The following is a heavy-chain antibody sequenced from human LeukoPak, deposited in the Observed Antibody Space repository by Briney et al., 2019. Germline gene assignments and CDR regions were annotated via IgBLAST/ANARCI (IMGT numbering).Heavy chain of an antibody. CDR3: ARDFGVGCYFDY. V-gene: IGHV3-33*01. D-gene: IGHD3-10*01. CDR1: GFNFGVYG. CDR2: IGHGGKYL. J-gene: IGHJ4*02. Sequence: GGSLRLSCAASGFNFGVYGMHWVRQAPGKGLEWVGVIGHGGKYLKYVDSVRGRFTMSRDNSRNTLDLQMNGLRLEDTALYYCARDFGVGCYFDYCGQGTLVTVSS.